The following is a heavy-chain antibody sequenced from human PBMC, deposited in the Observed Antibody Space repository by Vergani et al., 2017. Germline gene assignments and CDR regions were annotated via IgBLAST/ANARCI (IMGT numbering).Heavy chain of an antibody. CDR1: GYTFTSYG. V-gene: IGHV1-18*01. CDR3: ARDNPYSGYDFYYYYGMDV. J-gene: IGHJ6*02. CDR2: ISAYNGNT. Sequence: QVQLVQSGAEVKKPGASVKVSCKASGYTFTSYGISWVRQAPGQGLEWMGWISAYNGNTNYAQKFQGRVTMTRDTSISTAYMELSRLRSDDTAVYYCARDNPYSGYDFYYYYGMDVWGQGTMVTVSS. D-gene: IGHD5-12*01.